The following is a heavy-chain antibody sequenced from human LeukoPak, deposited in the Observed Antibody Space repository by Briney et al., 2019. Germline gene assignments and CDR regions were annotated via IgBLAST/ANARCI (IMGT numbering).Heavy chain of an antibody. CDR3: ASPSYSGGWYYLDY. D-gene: IGHD6-13*01. V-gene: IGHV3-7*01. Sequence: GASLRLSCAASGFTFSSYWMNWVRQAPGQGLEWVAKIKQDGSETYYVDSVKGRFSISRDNAKNSLYLQMNSLRAEDTAMYYCASPSYSGGWYYLDYWGQGTLVTVSS. CDR1: GFTFSSYW. CDR2: IKQDGSET. J-gene: IGHJ4*02.